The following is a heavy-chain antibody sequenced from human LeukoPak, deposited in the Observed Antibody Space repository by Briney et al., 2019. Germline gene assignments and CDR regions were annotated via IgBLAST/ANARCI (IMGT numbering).Heavy chain of an antibody. CDR1: GGSISSYC. V-gene: IGHV4-4*07. CDR3: ARATPYYYDSSGRRYYFDY. D-gene: IGHD3-22*01. CDR2: IYTSGST. Sequence: SETLSLACTVSGGSISSYCWSWIRQPAGKGLEWIGRIYTSGSTNYNPSLKSRVTMSVDTSKNQFSLKLSSVTAADTAVYYCARATPYYYDSSGRRYYFDYWGQGTLVTVSS. J-gene: IGHJ4*02.